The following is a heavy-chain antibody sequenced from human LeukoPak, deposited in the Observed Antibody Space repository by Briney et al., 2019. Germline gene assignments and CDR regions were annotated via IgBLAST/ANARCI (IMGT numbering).Heavy chain of an antibody. J-gene: IGHJ4*02. V-gene: IGHV3-30-3*01. D-gene: IGHD3-3*01. CDR1: GFTFSNYA. Sequence: PGGSLRLSCAASGFTFSNYALHWVRQAPGKGLEWVAVISYDGNNKDHADSVKGRFTISRDNSKNTVYLQMNSLRVEDTAVYYCAKDALSGYYDFWSGYFDYWGQGTLVTVSS. CDR3: AKDALSGYYDFWSGYFDY. CDR2: ISYDGNNK.